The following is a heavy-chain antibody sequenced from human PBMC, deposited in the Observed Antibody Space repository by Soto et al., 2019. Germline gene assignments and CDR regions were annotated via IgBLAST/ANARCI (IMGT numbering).Heavy chain of an antibody. D-gene: IGHD1-26*01. CDR2: IYYSGST. Sequence: TLSLTCTVSGGSISSGGYYWSWIRQHPGKGLEWIGYIYYSGSTYYNPSLKSRVTISVDTSKNQFSLKLSSVTAADTAVYYCAVVGASVYFDYWGQGTLVTVSS. V-gene: IGHV4-31*03. J-gene: IGHJ4*02. CDR1: GGSISSGGYY. CDR3: AVVGASVYFDY.